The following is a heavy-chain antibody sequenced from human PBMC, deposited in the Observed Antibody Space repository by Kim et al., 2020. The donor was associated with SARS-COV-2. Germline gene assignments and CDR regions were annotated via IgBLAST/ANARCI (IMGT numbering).Heavy chain of an antibody. D-gene: IGHD6-13*01. CDR3: TTGEDSSSWYNY. Sequence: GGSLRLSCAASGFTFSNDWMSWVRQAPGKGLEWVGRIKSKTDGVTTDYTAPVKGRFTISRDDSKNTLYLQMNSLKTGDTAGYYCTTGEDSSSWYNYWGQGTLVTVSS. V-gene: IGHV3-15*01. CDR1: GFTFSNDW. J-gene: IGHJ4*02. CDR2: IKSKTDGVTT.